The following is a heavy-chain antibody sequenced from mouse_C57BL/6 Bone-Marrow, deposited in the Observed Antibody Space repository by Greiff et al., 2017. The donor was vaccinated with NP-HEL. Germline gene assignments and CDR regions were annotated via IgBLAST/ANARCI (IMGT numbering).Heavy chain of an antibody. D-gene: IGHD1-1*01. Sequence: VQLQQSGAELVKPGASVKLSCKASGYTFTSYWMQWVKQRPGQGLEWIGEIDPSDSYTNYNQKFKGKATLTVDTSSSTAYMQLSSLTSEDSAVYYCARITTVAQFAYWGQGTLVTVSA. V-gene: IGHV1-50*01. CDR1: GYTFTSYW. J-gene: IGHJ3*01. CDR2: IDPSDSYT. CDR3: ARITTVAQFAY.